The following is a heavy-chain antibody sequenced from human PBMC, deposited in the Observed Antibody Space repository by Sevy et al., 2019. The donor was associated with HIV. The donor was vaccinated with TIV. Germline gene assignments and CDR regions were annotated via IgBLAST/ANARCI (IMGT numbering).Heavy chain of an antibody. Sequence: APVKVSCKASGYTFTGYYMHWVRQAPGQGLEWMGWINPNSGGTNYAQKFQGRVTMTRDTSISTAYMELSRLRSDDTAVYYCARGRNTHYFRSGARDWFDPWGQGTLVTVSS. J-gene: IGHJ5*02. D-gene: IGHD3-10*01. CDR2: INPNSGGT. V-gene: IGHV1-2*02. CDR3: ARGRNTHYFRSGARDWFDP. CDR1: GYTFTGYY.